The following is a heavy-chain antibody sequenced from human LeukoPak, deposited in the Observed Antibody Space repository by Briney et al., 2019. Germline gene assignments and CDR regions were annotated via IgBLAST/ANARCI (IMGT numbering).Heavy chain of an antibody. CDR1: GGSISGSSYY. V-gene: IGHV4-39*07. Sequence: SETLSLTCTVSGGSISGSSYYWGWIRQPPGKGLEWIGSIYYSGSTYYNPSLKSRVTISVDTSKNQFSLKLSSVTAADTAVYYCARDYYYDSSGYYESYWGQGTLVTVSS. D-gene: IGHD3-22*01. J-gene: IGHJ4*02. CDR3: ARDYYYDSSGYYESY. CDR2: IYYSGST.